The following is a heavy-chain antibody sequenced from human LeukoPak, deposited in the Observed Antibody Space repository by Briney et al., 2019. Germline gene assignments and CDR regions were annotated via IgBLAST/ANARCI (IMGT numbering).Heavy chain of an antibody. CDR3: AKSNGYGLVDI. J-gene: IGHJ3*02. V-gene: IGHV4-34*12. CDR2: IFYSGST. D-gene: IGHD3-10*01. CDR1: GGSFSGYY. Sequence: SETLSLTCAVYGGSFSGYYWGWIRQPPGKGLEWIGNIFYSGSTYYSPSLKSRVTISLDTSRNQFSLKLNSVTAADTAVYYCAKSNGYGLVDIWGQGTMVTVSS.